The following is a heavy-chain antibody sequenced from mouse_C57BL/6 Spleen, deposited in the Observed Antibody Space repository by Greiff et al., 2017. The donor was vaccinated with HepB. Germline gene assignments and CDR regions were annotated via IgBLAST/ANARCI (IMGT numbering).Heavy chain of an antibody. CDR3: ARDSSGYGDGHYYGY. Sequence: VQLQQSGAELMKPGASVKLSCKATGYTFTGYWIEWVKQRPGQGLEWIGEFLPGRGSTHYKEKFKGKATFTADTSSNTAYMPLSSLTTEDSALYYFARDSSGYGDGHYYGYWCEGTTLTVSS. CDR2: FLPGRGST. V-gene: IGHV1-9*01. CDR1: GYTFTGYW. D-gene: IGHD3-2*02. J-gene: IGHJ2*01.